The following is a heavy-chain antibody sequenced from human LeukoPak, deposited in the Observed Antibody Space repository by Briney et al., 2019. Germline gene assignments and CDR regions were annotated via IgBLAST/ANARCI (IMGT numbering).Heavy chain of an antibody. J-gene: IGHJ5*02. CDR1: GGSINNPNYY. Sequence: SETLSLTCTVSGGSINNPNYYWTWIRQHPGKGLEWIGCIHSSGSTFYSPSLKSRLTISLDTSNNQFSLKLNSVTAADTAVYYCARDSAYCSGGRCPKWFDPWGQGALVTVSS. CDR2: IHSSGST. D-gene: IGHD2-15*01. V-gene: IGHV4-31*03. CDR3: ARDSAYCSGGRCPKWFDP.